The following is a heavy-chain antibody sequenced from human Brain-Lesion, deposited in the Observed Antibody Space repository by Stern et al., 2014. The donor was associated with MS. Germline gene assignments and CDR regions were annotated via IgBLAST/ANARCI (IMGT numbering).Heavy chain of an antibody. CDR3: ARRGDSSSSGFDY. CDR2: IWPGDSDT. J-gene: IGHJ4*02. CDR1: GYRFTSNW. Sequence: VQLVESGAEVKKPGESLKISCKGSGYRFTSNWIGWVRPMPGTGPEWMGIIWPGDSDTRYSPSFQGQVTISADKSISTAYLQWSSLQASDTAMYYCARRGDSSSSGFDYWGQGTLVIVSS. D-gene: IGHD6-6*01. V-gene: IGHV5-51*01.